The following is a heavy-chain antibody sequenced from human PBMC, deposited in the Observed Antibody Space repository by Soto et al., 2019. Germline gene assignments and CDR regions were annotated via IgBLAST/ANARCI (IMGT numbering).Heavy chain of an antibody. J-gene: IGHJ4*02. CDR2: ISYDGSNK. Sequence: QVQLVESGGGVVQPGRSLRLSCAASGFTFSSYGMRWVRQAPGKGLEWVAVISYDGSNKYYADSVKGRFTISRDNSKNTLYLQMNSLRAEDTAVYYCAKDSSEWELLGYFDYWGQGNLVTVSS. V-gene: IGHV3-30*18. CDR1: GFTFSSYG. D-gene: IGHD1-26*01. CDR3: AKDSSEWELLGYFDY.